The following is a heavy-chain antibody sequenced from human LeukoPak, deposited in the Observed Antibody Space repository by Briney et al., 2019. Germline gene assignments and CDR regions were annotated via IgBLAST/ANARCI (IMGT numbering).Heavy chain of an antibody. CDR3: ARGGGRDIVVVPAENWFDP. D-gene: IGHD2-2*01. J-gene: IGHJ5*02. CDR2: INPNSGNT. V-gene: IGHV1-8*01. CDR1: GYTFSGYD. Sequence: ASVKVSCKASGYTFSGYDINWVRQATGQGLEWMGWINPNSGNTDYAQKFQGRVTMTRDTSISTAYMELSSLRSEDTAVYYCARGGGRDIVVVPAENWFDPWGQGTLVTVSS.